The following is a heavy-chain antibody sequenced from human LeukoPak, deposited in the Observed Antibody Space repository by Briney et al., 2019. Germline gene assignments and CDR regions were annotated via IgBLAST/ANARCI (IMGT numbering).Heavy chain of an antibody. CDR1: GFTFNNYG. V-gene: IGHV3-23*01. Sequence: GGSLRLSCAASGFTFNNYGLSCVRQAPGKGLEWVSAISGSGVTTYYADSVKGRFTISRDNSKNTLYLQMNSLRAEDTAVYYCSKWKAIVLVPEARSPIDYWGQGTLVTVSS. CDR3: SKWKAIVLVPEARSPIDY. CDR2: ISGSGVTT. D-gene: IGHD2-2*01. J-gene: IGHJ4*02.